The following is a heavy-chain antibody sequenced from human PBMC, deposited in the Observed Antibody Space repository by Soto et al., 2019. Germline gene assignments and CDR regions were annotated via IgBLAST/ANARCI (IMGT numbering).Heavy chain of an antibody. J-gene: IGHJ6*02. CDR3: ARDPFMRAVGSSYYYYYYGMDV. D-gene: IGHD1-26*01. Sequence: SVEVARKASGGTFSSYANSWVRQAPGQGLEWMGGIIPIFGTANYAQKFQGRVTITADESTSTAHMELSSLRSEDTAVYYCARDPFMRAVGSSYYYYYYGMDVWGQGTTVTVSS. CDR1: GGTFSSYA. V-gene: IGHV1-69*13. CDR2: IIPIFGTA.